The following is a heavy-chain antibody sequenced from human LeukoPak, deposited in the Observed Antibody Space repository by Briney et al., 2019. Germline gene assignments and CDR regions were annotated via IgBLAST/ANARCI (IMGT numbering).Heavy chain of an antibody. CDR3: AKNGGFCEPYYYYGMDV. V-gene: IGHV3-23*01. CDR2: ISGSGGST. D-gene: IGHD2-8*01. J-gene: IGHJ6*02. Sequence: GGSLRLSCAASGFTFSSYAMSWVRQAPGKGLEWVSAISGSGGSTYYADSVKGRFTISRDNSKNTLYLQMNSLRAEDTAVYYCAKNGGFCEPYYYYGMDVWGQGTTVTVSS. CDR1: GFTFSSYA.